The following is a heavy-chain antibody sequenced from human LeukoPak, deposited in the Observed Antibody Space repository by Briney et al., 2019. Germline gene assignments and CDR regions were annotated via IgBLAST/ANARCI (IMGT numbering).Heavy chain of an antibody. CDR2: INHSGST. CDR3: ALTPRVGYYYGMDV. CDR1: GGSISSYY. V-gene: IGHV4-34*01. Sequence: SETLSLTCTVSGGSISSYYWSWIRQPPGKGLEWIGEINHSGSTNYNPSLKSRVTISVDTSKNQFSLKLSSVTAADTAVYYCALTPRVGYYYGMDVWGQGTTVTVSS. D-gene: IGHD2-15*01. J-gene: IGHJ6*02.